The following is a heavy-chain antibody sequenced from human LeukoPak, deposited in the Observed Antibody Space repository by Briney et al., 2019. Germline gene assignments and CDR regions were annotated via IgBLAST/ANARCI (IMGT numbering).Heavy chain of an antibody. CDR1: GGFISSYY. CDR2: IYNSGST. Sequence: SETLSLTCTVSGGFISSYYWSWIRQPPGKGLEWIGYIYNSGSTNYNPSLKSRVTISVDTSKNQFSLKVSSVTAADTAVYYCARVKDPGGYYYYYYMDIWGKGNTVTVSS. J-gene: IGHJ6*03. CDR3: ARVKDPGGYYYYYYMDI. V-gene: IGHV4-59*12. D-gene: IGHD3-16*01.